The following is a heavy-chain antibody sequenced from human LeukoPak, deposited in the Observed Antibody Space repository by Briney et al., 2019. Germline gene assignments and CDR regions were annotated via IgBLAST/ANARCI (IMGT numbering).Heavy chain of an antibody. J-gene: IGHJ4*02. V-gene: IGHV4-39*07. Sequence: RTSETLSLTCTVSNGYISNSNFYWGWIRQPPGKGLEWIGSIYYSGSTYYNPSLKSRVTISVDTSKNQFSLKLSSVTAADTAVYYCARDGPATDSSGYYYFDYWGQGTLVTVSS. CDR1: NGYISNSNFY. D-gene: IGHD3-22*01. CDR2: IYYSGST. CDR3: ARDGPATDSSGYYYFDY.